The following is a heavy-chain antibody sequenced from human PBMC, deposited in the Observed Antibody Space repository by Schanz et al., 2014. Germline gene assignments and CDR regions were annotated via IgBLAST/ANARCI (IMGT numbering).Heavy chain of an antibody. Sequence: LLVESGGGLVQPGGSLRLSCAASGFAFDTYWMSWVRQAPGKGLEWVSAISGNGGSTYFADSVKGRFTISRDNSDNTLFLQMNSLRAEDTAVYYCAKVREWWPYYFDYWGQGTLVTVSS. CDR2: ISGNGGST. CDR3: AKVREWWPYYFDY. CDR1: GFAFDTYW. J-gene: IGHJ4*02. D-gene: IGHD2-15*01. V-gene: IGHV3-23*04.